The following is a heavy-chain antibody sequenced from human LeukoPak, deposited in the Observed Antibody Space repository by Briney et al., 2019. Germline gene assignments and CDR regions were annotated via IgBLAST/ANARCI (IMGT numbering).Heavy chain of an antibody. CDR3: ASPVLGSGWCAAYYFDY. CDR1: GGSFSGYY. Sequence: PSETLSLTCAVYGGSFSGYYWSWIRQPPGKGLEWIGEINHSGSTNYNPSLKSRVTISVETSKNQFSLKLSSVTAADTAVYYCASPVLGSGWCAAYYFDYWGQGTLVTVSS. CDR2: INHSGST. J-gene: IGHJ4*02. D-gene: IGHD6-19*01. V-gene: IGHV4-34*01.